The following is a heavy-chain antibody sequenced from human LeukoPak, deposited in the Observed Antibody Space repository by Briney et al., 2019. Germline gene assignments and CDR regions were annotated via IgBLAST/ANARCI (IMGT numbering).Heavy chain of an antibody. Sequence: SQTLSLTCAVSGGSISSGGYSWSWIRQPPGKGLEWIGYIYHSGSTYYNPSLKSRVTISVDRSKNQFFLKLSSVTAADTAVYYCASGGDGYNFGDVAFDIWGQGTMVTVSS. CDR1: GGSISSGGYS. J-gene: IGHJ3*02. CDR3: ASGGDGYNFGDVAFDI. V-gene: IGHV4-30-2*01. CDR2: IYHSGST. D-gene: IGHD5-24*01.